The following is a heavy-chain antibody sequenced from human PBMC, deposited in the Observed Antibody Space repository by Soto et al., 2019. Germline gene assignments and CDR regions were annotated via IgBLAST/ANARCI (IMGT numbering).Heavy chain of an antibody. V-gene: IGHV4-34*01. CDR2: INHTGGT. CDR1: GGSVNGYY. D-gene: IGHD3-3*01. J-gene: IGHJ5*02. CDR3: ATRITVFGLLIPPFDP. Sequence: SETLSLTCAVYGGSVNGYYWNWIRQPPGKGLEWIGEINHTGGTHYNPSPKSRVTMSVDTSKNQFSLRLSSVTAADTAIYYCATRITVFGLLIPPFDPWGQGTQVTSPQ.